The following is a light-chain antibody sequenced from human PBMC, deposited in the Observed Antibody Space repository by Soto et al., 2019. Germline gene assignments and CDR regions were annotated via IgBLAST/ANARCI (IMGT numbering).Light chain of an antibody. Sequence: EIVLTQSPATLSLSPGERATLSCRASQSVSSYLAWYQQKPGQAPRLLIYDASNRATGTTARFSGSGSGTDFTLTISSLEPEDFAVYYCHQRSNWPLTFGGGTKVEIK. CDR3: HQRSNWPLT. J-gene: IGKJ4*01. V-gene: IGKV3-11*01. CDR1: QSVSSY. CDR2: DAS.